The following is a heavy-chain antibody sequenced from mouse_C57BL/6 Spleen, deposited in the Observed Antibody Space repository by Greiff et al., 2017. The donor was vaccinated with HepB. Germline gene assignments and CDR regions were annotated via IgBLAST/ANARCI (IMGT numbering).Heavy chain of an antibody. D-gene: IGHD1-1*01. CDR3: ALIYYYGSSGAMDY. CDR2: ISYDGSN. CDR1: GYSITSGYY. J-gene: IGHJ4*01. Sequence: EVQLVESGPGLVKPSQSLSLTCSVTGYSITSGYYWNWIRQFPGNKLEWMGYISYDGSNNYNPSLKNRISITRDTSKNQFFLKLNSVTTEDTATYYCALIYYYGSSGAMDYWGQGTSVTVSS. V-gene: IGHV3-6*01.